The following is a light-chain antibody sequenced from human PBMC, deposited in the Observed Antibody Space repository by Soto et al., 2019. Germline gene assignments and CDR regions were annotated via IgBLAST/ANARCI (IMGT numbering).Light chain of an antibody. V-gene: IGKV1-39*01. CDR1: QSINRD. CDR3: QQSYSTPRT. J-gene: IGKJ1*01. CDR2: AAS. Sequence: IQMTQSPSSLSASVGDRVTITCRASQSINRDLNWYQQKPGKAPKLLIYAASSLQSGVPSRFSGSGSGTDFTLTISSLQPEDFATYYCQQSYSTPRTFGQGTKVDIK.